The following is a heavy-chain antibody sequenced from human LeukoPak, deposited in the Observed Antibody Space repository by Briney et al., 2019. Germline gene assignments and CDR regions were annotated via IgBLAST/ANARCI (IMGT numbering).Heavy chain of an antibody. J-gene: IGHJ4*02. Sequence: GGSLRLSCAASGFPFSSYWMAWVRQAPGKGLEWVASIKQDGGETFYVDSVKGRFTISRDNAKNSLYLQMNSLRAEDTAVYYCARVSDSSGIAFDYWGQGTLVTVSS. D-gene: IGHD3-22*01. CDR1: GFPFSSYW. V-gene: IGHV3-7*03. CDR2: IKQDGGET. CDR3: ARVSDSSGIAFDY.